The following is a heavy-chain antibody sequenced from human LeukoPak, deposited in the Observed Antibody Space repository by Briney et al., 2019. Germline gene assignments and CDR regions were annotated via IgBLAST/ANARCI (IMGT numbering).Heavy chain of an antibody. Sequence: PSETLSLTCAVYGGSFSGYYWSWIRQPPGKGLEWIGEINHSGSTNYNPSLKSRVTISVDTSKNQFSLKLSSVTAADTAVYYCARGDIVVVPAAYGMDVWGQGTTVTVSS. D-gene: IGHD2-2*01. CDR2: INHSGST. V-gene: IGHV4-34*01. J-gene: IGHJ6*02. CDR3: ARGDIVVVPAAYGMDV. CDR1: GGSFSGYY.